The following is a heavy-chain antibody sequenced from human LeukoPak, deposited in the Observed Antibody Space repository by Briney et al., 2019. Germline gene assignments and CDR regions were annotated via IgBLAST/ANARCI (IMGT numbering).Heavy chain of an antibody. Sequence: ASVTVSCTASGDTFTSYDINWVRQATGQGLGWMGWMNPNSGNTGYAQTFQGRVTITRNTSISTSYMELSSLRSEDTAVYYCARGRRIAARIWFDPWGQGTLVTVSS. J-gene: IGHJ5*02. CDR1: GDTFTSYD. CDR2: MNPNSGNT. V-gene: IGHV1-8*01. D-gene: IGHD6-6*01. CDR3: ARGRRIAARIWFDP.